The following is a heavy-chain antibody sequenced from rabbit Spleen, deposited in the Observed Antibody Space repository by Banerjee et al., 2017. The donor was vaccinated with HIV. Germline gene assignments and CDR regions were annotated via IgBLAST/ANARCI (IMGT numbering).Heavy chain of an antibody. Sequence: EQLGESGGGLVKPEGSLTLTCTASGVSFSSSSYVCWVRQAPGKGLEWIACIDAGSSGFTYFATWAKGRFTCSKPSSTTVTLQMTRLTAADTATYFCARDTSSSFSSYGMDLWGPGTLVTVS. CDR2: IDAGSSGFT. J-gene: IGHJ6*01. V-gene: IGHV1S45*01. CDR1: GVSFSSSSY. D-gene: IGHD1-1*01. CDR3: ARDTSSSFSSYGMDL.